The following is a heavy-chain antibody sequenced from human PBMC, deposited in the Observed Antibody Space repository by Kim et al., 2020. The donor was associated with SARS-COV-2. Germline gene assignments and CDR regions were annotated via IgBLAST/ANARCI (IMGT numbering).Heavy chain of an antibody. V-gene: IGHV3-11*01. CDR3: ARENDQWPNRAYYFDY. J-gene: IGHJ4*02. D-gene: IGHD6-19*01. CDR1: GFTFSDYY. CDR2: ISSSGSTI. Sequence: GGSLRLSCAASGFTFSDYYMSWIRQAPGKGLEWVSYISSSGSTIYYADSVKGRFTISRDNAKNSLYLQMNSLRAEDTAVYYCARENDQWPNRAYYFDYWGQGTLVTVSS.